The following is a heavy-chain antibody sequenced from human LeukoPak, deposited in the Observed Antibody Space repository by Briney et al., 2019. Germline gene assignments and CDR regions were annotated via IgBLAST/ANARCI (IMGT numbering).Heavy chain of an antibody. J-gene: IGHJ4*02. V-gene: IGHV3-48*03. CDR2: ISTTGSSI. CDR3: ARVQRGIAVALDY. Sequence: PGGSLRLSCAASGFTFSSYEMNWVRQAPGKGLEWVSCISTTGSSIYYADSVKGRFTISRDNVKNLLYLQMNSLRAEDTAVYYCARVQRGIAVALDYWGQGTLATVSS. CDR1: GFTFSSYE. D-gene: IGHD6-19*01.